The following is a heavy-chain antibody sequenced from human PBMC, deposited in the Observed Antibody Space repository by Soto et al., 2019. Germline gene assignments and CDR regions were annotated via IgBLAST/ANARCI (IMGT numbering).Heavy chain of an antibody. V-gene: IGHV1-2*02. D-gene: IGHD2-15*01. Sequence: GASVKVSCKTSGYTFTDYYMHWVRQAPGQGFEWVGGINPKSGGPKYVPKFQGRVTVTRDTSTSTAYMELNRLTSDDTAVYYCASEDCRNTNCLKGFDYWG. CDR3: ASEDCRNTNCLKGFDY. J-gene: IGHJ4*01. CDR2: INPKSGGP. CDR1: GYTFTDYY.